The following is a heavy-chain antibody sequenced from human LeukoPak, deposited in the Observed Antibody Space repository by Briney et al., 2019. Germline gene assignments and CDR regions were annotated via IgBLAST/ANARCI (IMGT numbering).Heavy chain of an antibody. CDR2: IYHSGST. CDR1: GGSISSGGYS. CDR3: ARDDLDAFDI. Sequence: SETLSLTCAVSGGSISSGGYSWSWIRQPPGKGLEWIGYIYHSGSTYYNPSLKSRVTISVDRSKNQFSLKLSSVTAADTAVYYCARDDLDAFDIWGQGTMATVSS. J-gene: IGHJ3*02. V-gene: IGHV4-30-2*01.